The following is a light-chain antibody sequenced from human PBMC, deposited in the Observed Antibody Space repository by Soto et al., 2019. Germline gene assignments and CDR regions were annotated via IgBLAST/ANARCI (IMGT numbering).Light chain of an antibody. Sequence: EVVLTQSPATLSVSPGERVTLSRRASQTVFTNLAWYQQKPGQAPRLLIYAASTGATGIPARFSGSGSGTEFTLTISSMQSEDFAVYYCQQYNNWPPPITFGQGTRLEIK. CDR2: AAS. J-gene: IGKJ5*01. CDR3: QQYNNWPPPIT. CDR1: QTVFTN. V-gene: IGKV3-15*01.